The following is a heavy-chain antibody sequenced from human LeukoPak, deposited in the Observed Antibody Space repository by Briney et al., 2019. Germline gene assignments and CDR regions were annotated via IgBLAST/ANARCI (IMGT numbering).Heavy chain of an antibody. CDR2: IYYSGST. CDR3: ARDYGSGTEGFFDY. D-gene: IGHD3-10*01. CDR1: GGSISSYY. Sequence: KPSETLSLTCTVSGGSISSYYWSWIRQPPGKGLEWIGYIYYSGSTNYNPSLKSRVTISVDTSKNQFSLKLSSVTAADTAVYYCARDYGSGTEGFFDYWGQGTLVTVSS. J-gene: IGHJ4*02. V-gene: IGHV4-59*01.